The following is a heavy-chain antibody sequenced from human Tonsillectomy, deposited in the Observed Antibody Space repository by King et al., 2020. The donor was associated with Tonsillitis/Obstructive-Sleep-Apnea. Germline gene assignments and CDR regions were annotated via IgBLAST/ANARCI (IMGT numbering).Heavy chain of an antibody. V-gene: IGHV3-33*01. CDR3: AREPYMWGGYDIEGGDYFDF. J-gene: IGHJ4*02. D-gene: IGHD5-12*01. CDR1: AFTFSTYG. CDR2: IRYDGINK. Sequence: VQLVESGGGVVQPGRSLRLSCAASAFTFSTYGMHWVRQARGKGLEWVALIRYDGINKYYADSVKGRVTISRDNSKNTLHLQMNSLRAEDTAVYYCAREPYMWGGYDIEGGDYFDFWRQGTLVTVSS.